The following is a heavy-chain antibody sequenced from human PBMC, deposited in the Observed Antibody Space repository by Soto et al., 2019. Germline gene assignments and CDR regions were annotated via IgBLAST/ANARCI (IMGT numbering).Heavy chain of an antibody. CDR2: IDVSGVIT. CDR1: GFTFGTTD. V-gene: IGHV3-23*01. Sequence: VQLLQSGGGLVQPGGSLTLSCAASGFTFGTTDISWVRQAPGEGLEWVSTIDVSGVITYDADSVKGRFTMSRDKSRNTVYRQMNSLRGDDTALYYCVKNSGWFNTWGQGALVTVFS. J-gene: IGHJ5*02. CDR3: VKNSGWFNT. D-gene: IGHD3-10*01.